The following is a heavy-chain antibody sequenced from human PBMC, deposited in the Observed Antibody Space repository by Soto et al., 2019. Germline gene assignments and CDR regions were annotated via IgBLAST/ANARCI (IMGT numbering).Heavy chain of an antibody. CDR2: VYHSGST. CDR3: ARMSMTTRLSFDP. V-gene: IGHV4-4*02. CDR1: GGSVSSDNW. Sequence: PSETLSLTCAVSGGSVSSDNWWIWVRQPPGKGLEWIGEVYHSGSTNYNPSLKSRLTISLDKSNNQFSLKLSSVTAADTAVYYCARMSMTTRLSFDPWGQGTLVTVSS. J-gene: IGHJ5*02. D-gene: IGHD4-17*01.